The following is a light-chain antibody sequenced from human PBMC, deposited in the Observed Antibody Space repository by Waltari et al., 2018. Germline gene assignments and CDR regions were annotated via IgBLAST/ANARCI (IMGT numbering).Light chain of an antibody. CDR1: SSNIGSNY. CDR2: RNK. V-gene: IGLV1-47*01. J-gene: IGLJ6*01. CDR3: TAWDNSLSANV. Sequence: QSVLSQPPSASGTPGQRVTIPCSGSSSNIGSNYVFWYQQLPGTAPKLLIHRNKQRPSGVPDRFSASKSGTSASLVISGLRSEDEADYYCTAWDNSLSANVFGSGSKVTVL.